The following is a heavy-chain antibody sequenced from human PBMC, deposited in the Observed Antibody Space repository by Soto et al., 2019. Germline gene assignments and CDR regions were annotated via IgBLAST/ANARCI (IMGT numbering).Heavy chain of an antibody. Sequence: SETLSLTCAVYGESFSNHYWTWIRQSPGKGLEWVGEINYSGSTRYNWSLGSRVTISVDTSKNQFSLMVTSVTAEDTAVYYCARGVVYRDVGLAYGMDVWGQGTTVTV. CDR1: GESFSNHY. CDR3: ARGVVYRDVGLAYGMDV. V-gene: IGHV4-34*01. D-gene: IGHD3-22*01. J-gene: IGHJ6*02. CDR2: INYSGST.